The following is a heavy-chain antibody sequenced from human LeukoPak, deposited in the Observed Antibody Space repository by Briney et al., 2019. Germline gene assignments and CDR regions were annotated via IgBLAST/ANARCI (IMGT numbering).Heavy chain of an antibody. Sequence: SETLSLTCAVYGGSFSGYYWSWIRQPPGKGLEWIGKINHSGSTNYNPSLKSRFTISLDTSTNEFSLKLSSVTAADTAVYYCARDKGQYGSGTRGFTWFDPWGQGTLVTVSS. CDR1: GGSFSGYY. D-gene: IGHD3-10*01. CDR3: ARDKGQYGSGTRGFTWFDP. CDR2: INHSGST. V-gene: IGHV4-34*01. J-gene: IGHJ5*02.